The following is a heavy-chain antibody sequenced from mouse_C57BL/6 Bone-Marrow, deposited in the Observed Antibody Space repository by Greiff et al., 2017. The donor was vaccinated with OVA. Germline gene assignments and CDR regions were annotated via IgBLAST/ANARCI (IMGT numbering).Heavy chain of an antibody. V-gene: IGHV1-87*01. CDR2: GQGLEWIG. CDR3: SEDSAVYYCAWGRDYGAWFAY. D-gene: IGHD2-4*01. Sequence: QVHVKQSGPELARPWASVKIYCQAFYTFSRRVHFAIRDTNYWMQWVKQRPGQGLEWIGAIYPGNGDTSYNQKFKGKATFTADKSSSTAYMQLSSLTSEDSAVYYCAWGRDYGAWFAYWGQGTLVTVSA. J-gene: IGHJ3*01. CDR1: YTFSRRVH.